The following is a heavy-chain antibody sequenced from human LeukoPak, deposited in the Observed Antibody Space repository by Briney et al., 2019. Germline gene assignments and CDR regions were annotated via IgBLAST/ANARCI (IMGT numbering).Heavy chain of an antibody. V-gene: IGHV3-30*18. D-gene: IGHD4-23*01. Sequence: GRPLRLSCAASGFTFSSIGMHWVRQAPGKGLEWVAAISYDESKKYYADSVKGRFTISRDNSKNTLYLQQNSLTAEDTAVYYCANGGPDTFDIWGQGTMVTVSS. J-gene: IGHJ3*02. CDR2: ISYDESKK. CDR1: GFTFSSIG. CDR3: ANGGPDTFDI.